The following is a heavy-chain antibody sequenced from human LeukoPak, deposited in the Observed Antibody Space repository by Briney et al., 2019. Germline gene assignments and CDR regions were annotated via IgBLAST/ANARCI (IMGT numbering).Heavy chain of an antibody. CDR2: ISGGGDYT. J-gene: IGHJ4*02. CDR1: GFTFSNFA. CDR3: AKGLDVRGTKGVDY. Sequence: PGGSLRLSCAASGFTFSNFAMGWVRQAPGKGLEWVSSISGGGDYTYYADSVKGRFTISRDNSNNTLYLQMNNMRAEDTAIYYCAKGLDVRGTKGVDYWGQGTLLTVSS. V-gene: IGHV3-23*01. D-gene: IGHD2-8*01.